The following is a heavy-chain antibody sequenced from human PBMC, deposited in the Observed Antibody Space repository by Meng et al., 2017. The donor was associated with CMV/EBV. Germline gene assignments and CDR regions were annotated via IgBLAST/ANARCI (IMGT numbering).Heavy chain of an antibody. Sequence: SETLSLTCTVSGGSISSYYWSWIRQPPGKGLEWIGYIYYSGSTNYNPSLKSRVTISVDTSKNQFSLKLSSVTAADTAVYYCARSAGTRYYYYGMDVWGQGTTVIVSS. J-gene: IGHJ6*02. CDR2: IYYSGST. V-gene: IGHV4-59*01. D-gene: IGHD1-26*01. CDR3: ARSAGTRYYYYGMDV. CDR1: GGSISSYY.